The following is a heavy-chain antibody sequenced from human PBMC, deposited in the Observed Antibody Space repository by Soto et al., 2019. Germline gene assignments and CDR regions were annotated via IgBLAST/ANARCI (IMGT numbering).Heavy chain of an antibody. D-gene: IGHD3-22*01. CDR1: GFSFSHYA. CDR2: ISWNGATM. CDR3: AKDNGGYYDSSGNFEY. J-gene: IGHJ4*02. V-gene: IGHV3-9*01. Sequence: HLVESGGGVVQPGRSLRLSCAAAGFSFSHYAMHWVRQAPGKGLEWVSGISWNGATMGYGDSVSGRFTISRDNTKNSLYLQMNSLKPEDTALYYCAKDNGGYYDSSGNFEYWGQGTLVTVSS.